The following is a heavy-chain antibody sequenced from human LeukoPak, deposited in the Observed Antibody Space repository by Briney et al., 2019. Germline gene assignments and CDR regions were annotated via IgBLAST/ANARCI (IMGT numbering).Heavy chain of an antibody. CDR1: GGSLSSGGYY. CDR3: ARGEDYYDSSATSYFDY. Sequence: SETLSLTCTVSGGSLSSGGYYWSWIRQPPGKGLEWIGYIYHSGSTYYNPSLKSRVTISVDTSKNQFSLKLSSVTAADTAVYYCARGEDYYDSSATSYFDYWGQGTLVTVSS. CDR2: IYHSGST. D-gene: IGHD3-22*01. J-gene: IGHJ4*02. V-gene: IGHV4-30-2*05.